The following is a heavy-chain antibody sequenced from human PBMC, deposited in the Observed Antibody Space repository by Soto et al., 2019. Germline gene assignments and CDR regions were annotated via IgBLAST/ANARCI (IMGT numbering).Heavy chain of an antibody. J-gene: IGHJ4*02. CDR2: IYYSGLT. V-gene: IGHV4-39*01. CDR3: ARLEGMPPLSYSFDL. D-gene: IGHD2-2*01. CDR1: GGSISSSSYY. Sequence: PSETLSLTCTVSGGSISSSSYYWGWIRQPPGKGLEWIGSIYYSGLTYYNPSLKSRVTISLDKSKSQFSLKLNSVTAADTAVYYCARLEGMPPLSYSFDLWGQGTLVTLSS.